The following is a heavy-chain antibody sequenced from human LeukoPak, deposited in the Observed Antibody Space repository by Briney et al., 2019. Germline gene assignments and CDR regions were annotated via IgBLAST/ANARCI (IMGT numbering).Heavy chain of an antibody. J-gene: IGHJ5*02. V-gene: IGHV1-2*02. CDR3: ARLRGPLRYFDWSSWFDP. Sequence: ASVKVSCKASGYTFTGYYMHWVRQAPGQGLEWMGWINPNSGGTNYAQKFQGRVTMTRDTSISTAYMELSRLRSDDTAVYYCARLRGPLRYFDWSSWFDPWGQGTLVTVSS. CDR1: GYTFTGYY. D-gene: IGHD3-9*01. CDR2: INPNSGGT.